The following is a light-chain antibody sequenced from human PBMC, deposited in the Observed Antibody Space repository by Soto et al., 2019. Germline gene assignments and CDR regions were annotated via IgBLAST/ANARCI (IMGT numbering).Light chain of an antibody. Sequence: QSALTQPPSASGSPGQSVTISCTGTSSDVGGYKNVSWYQQHPGKAPKLMIFEVNKRPSAVPDRFSGSKSGNTASLTVSGLQAEDEADYYCSSYAGINNLGVFGTGTKLTVL. CDR2: EVN. CDR1: SSDVGGYKN. J-gene: IGLJ1*01. V-gene: IGLV2-8*01. CDR3: SSYAGINNLGV.